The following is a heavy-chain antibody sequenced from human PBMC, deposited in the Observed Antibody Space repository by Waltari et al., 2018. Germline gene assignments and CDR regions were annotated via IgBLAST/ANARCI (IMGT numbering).Heavy chain of an antibody. D-gene: IGHD3-10*01. CDR1: GVSISSGTYY. J-gene: IGHJ4*02. Sequence: QVQLQESGPRLVKPSQTLSLTCTVSGVSISSGTYYWSWVRQSAGRGLEWIGRIYSGGTTKYNPSRKGRVSISIDRSKNKFFVRLTSATAAYSAIYYCVRDWGGDDSGSVWGRGAPVTVSS. CDR3: VRDWGGDDSGSV. V-gene: IGHV4-61*02. CDR2: IYSGGTT.